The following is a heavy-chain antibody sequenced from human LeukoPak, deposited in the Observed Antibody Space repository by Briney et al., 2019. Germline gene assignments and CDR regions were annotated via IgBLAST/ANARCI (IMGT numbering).Heavy chain of an antibody. J-gene: IGHJ4*02. CDR2: IYYSGST. CDR3: ARGTPDSGSYATFDY. CDR1: GGSISSYY. V-gene: IGHV4-59*01. Sequence: KSSETLSLTCTVSGGSISSYYWSWVRQPPGKGLEWIGYIYYSGSTNYNPSLKSRVTISVDTSKNQFSLKLTSVTAADTAVYYCARGTPDSGSYATFDYWGQGTLVTVSS. D-gene: IGHD1-26*01.